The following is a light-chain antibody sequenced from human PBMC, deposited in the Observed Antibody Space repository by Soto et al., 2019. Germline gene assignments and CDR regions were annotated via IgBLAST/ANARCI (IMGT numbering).Light chain of an antibody. Sequence: QSVPTQPRSVSGSPGQSVTISCTGTSSDVGGYNYVSWYQQHPGKAPKLMIYEVSNRPSGVSNRFSGSKSGNTASLTISGLQAEDEADYYCSSYTSSSTLVFGTGTKVTVL. V-gene: IGLV2-14*01. CDR1: SSDVGGYNY. CDR3: SSYTSSSTLV. J-gene: IGLJ1*01. CDR2: EVS.